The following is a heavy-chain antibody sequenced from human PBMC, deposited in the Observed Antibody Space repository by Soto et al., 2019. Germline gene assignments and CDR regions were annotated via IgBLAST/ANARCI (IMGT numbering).Heavy chain of an antibody. D-gene: IGHD3-3*01. CDR3: AHGYDFWSGYYSGVSYYYYYGMDV. CDR1: GFSLSTSGVG. Sequence: SGPTLVNPTQTLTLTCTFSGFSLSTSGVGVGWIRQPPGKALEWLALIYWDYDKRYSPSLKSRLSITKDTSKNQVVLTMTNMDPVDTATYYCAHGYDFWSGYYSGVSYYYYYGMDVWGQGTTVTVSS. V-gene: IGHV2-5*02. J-gene: IGHJ6*02. CDR2: IYWDYDK.